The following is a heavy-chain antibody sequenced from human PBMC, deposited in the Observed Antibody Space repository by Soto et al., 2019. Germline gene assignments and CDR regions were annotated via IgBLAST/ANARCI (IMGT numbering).Heavy chain of an antibody. CDR2: MNPNSGNT. Sequence: ASVKVSCKASGYTFTSYDINWVRQATGQGLEWMGWMNPNSGNTGYAQKFQGRVTMTRNTSISTAYMELSSLRSEDTAVYYCARTPSYPPYNWNSQGFDPWGQGTLVTVSS. D-gene: IGHD1-7*01. J-gene: IGHJ5*02. CDR3: ARTPSYPPYNWNSQGFDP. V-gene: IGHV1-8*01. CDR1: GYTFTSYD.